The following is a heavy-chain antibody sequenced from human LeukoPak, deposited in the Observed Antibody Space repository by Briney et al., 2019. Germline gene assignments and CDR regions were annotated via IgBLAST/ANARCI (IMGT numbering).Heavy chain of an antibody. CDR1: GFTFSSYA. CDR3: AKGQGAGGYNWNGERYYFDY. D-gene: IGHD1-1*01. V-gene: IGHV3-23*01. CDR2: ISGSGGST. J-gene: IGHJ4*02. Sequence: GGSLRLSCAASGFTFSSYAMSWVRQAPGKGLEWVSAISGSGGSTYYADSVKGRFTISRDNSKNTLYLQMNSLRAEDTAVYYCAKGQGAGGYNWNGERYYFDYWGQGTLVTVSS.